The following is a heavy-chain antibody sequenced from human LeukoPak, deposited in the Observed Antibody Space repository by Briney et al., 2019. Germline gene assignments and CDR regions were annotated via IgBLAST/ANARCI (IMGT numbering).Heavy chain of an antibody. CDR3: ARHHYYFDH. CDR2: IWSDGSDK. Sequence: GGSPRLSRAASGFTFSSYGLHWVRQAPGKGLEWVAVIWSDGSDKYYADSVKGRFTISRDNSKNTLYLQMNSLRADDTALYYCARHHYYFDHWGQGTLVTVSS. V-gene: IGHV3-33*01. J-gene: IGHJ4*02. CDR1: GFTFSSYG.